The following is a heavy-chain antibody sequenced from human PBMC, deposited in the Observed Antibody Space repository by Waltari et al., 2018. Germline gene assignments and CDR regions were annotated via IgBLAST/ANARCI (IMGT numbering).Heavy chain of an antibody. CDR1: GFTFTAHA. V-gene: IGHV3-23*01. CDR3: TKDRRGYDQPVDF. D-gene: IGHD5-12*01. J-gene: IGHJ4*02. Sequence: EVQLLESGGDLVQPGGSLRLSCVASGFTFTAHAMSWVRQAPEKGLEWVSSISGSGTGTYYADSAKGRFTISRDNSKNTLYLQMNSLRAEDTAVYYCTKDRRGYDQPVDFWGQGTLVTVSS. CDR2: ISGSGTGT.